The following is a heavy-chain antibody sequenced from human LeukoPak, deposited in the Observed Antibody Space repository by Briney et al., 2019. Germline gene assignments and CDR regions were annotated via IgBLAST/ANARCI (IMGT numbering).Heavy chain of an antibody. D-gene: IGHD3-16*02. CDR3: ARVSGLRLGELSLYYYGMDV. CDR2: ISWNSGSI. V-gene: IGHV3-9*01. Sequence: GRSLRLSCAASGFTFDDYAMPWVRQAPGKGLEWVSGISWNSGSIGYADSVKGRFTISRDNSKNTLYLQMNSLRAEDTAVYYCARVSGLRLGELSLYYYGMDVWGQGTTVTVSS. CDR1: GFTFDDYA. J-gene: IGHJ6*02.